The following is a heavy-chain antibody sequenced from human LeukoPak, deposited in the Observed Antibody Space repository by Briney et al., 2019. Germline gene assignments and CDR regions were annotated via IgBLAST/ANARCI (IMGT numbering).Heavy chain of an antibody. V-gene: IGHV1-3*01. CDR1: GYTFTSYA. CDR2: INAGNGNT. CDR3: ARPPTYNWNYDY. Sequence: GASVKVSCKASGYTFTSYAMHWVRQAPGQRLEWMGWINAGNGNTKYSQKFQGRVTITRDTSASTAYMELSSLRSEDTAVYYCARPPTYNWNYDYWGQGTLVTVSS. D-gene: IGHD1-7*01. J-gene: IGHJ4*02.